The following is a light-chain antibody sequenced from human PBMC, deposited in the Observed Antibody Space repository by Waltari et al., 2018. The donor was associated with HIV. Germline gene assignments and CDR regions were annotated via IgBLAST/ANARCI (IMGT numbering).Light chain of an antibody. V-gene: IGLV1-44*01. Sequence: QSVLNQSPSASGTPGQRVIISCSGSRSNIGSNTVTWYQQFPGTAPKLLIYSYGQRPSGVPERFSGSKSATSASLAISGLRSEDEADYYCATWDDNLNAWVFGGGTKLTVL. CDR3: ATWDDNLNAWV. CDR2: SYG. J-gene: IGLJ3*02. CDR1: RSNIGSNT.